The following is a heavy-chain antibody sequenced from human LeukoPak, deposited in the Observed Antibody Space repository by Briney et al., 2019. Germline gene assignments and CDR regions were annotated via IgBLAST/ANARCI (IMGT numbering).Heavy chain of an antibody. D-gene: IGHD6-13*01. CDR1: GFTVSSNY. CDR2: IYRGGST. CDR3: ARGARGTAAVPGAFDI. Sequence: GGSLRLSCAASGFTVSSNYMSWVRQAPGKGLEWVSVIYRGGSTYYADPVKGRFTISRDNSKNTLYLQMNSLRAEDTAVYHCARGARGTAAVPGAFDIWGQGTMVTVSS. V-gene: IGHV3-53*01. J-gene: IGHJ3*02.